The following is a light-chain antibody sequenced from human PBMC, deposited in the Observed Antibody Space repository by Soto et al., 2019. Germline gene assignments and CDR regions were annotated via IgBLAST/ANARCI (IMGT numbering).Light chain of an antibody. CDR2: DVS. CDR1: SSDVGGYNY. CDR3: CSYAGSYIHWV. V-gene: IGLV2-11*01. Sequence: QSVLTQPRAVSGSPGQSVTISCTGTSSDVGGYNYVSWYQQHPGNAPKLMIYDVSKRPSGVPDRFSGSKSGNMASLTISGLQAEDEADYYCCSYAGSYIHWVFGGGTKLTVL. J-gene: IGLJ3*02.